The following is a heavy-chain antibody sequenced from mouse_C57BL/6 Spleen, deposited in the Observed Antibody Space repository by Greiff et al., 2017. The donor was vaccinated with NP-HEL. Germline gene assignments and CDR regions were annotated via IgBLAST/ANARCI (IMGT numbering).Heavy chain of an antibody. CDR1: GYTFTSYW. CDR2: IHPNSGST. D-gene: IGHD2-4*01. V-gene: IGHV1-64*01. Sequence: QVHVKQPGAELVKPGASVKLSCKASGYTFTSYWMHWVKQRPGQGLEWIGMIHPNSGSTNYNEKFKSKATLTVAKSSSTAYMQLSSLTSEDSAVYYCARYDYDGGPYWYFDVWGTGTTVTVSS. J-gene: IGHJ1*03. CDR3: ARYDYDGGPYWYFDV.